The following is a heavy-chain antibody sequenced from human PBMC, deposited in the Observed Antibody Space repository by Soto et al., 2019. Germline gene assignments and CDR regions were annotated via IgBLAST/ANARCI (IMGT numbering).Heavy chain of an antibody. CDR1: GGSISSYC. V-gene: IGHV4-59*01. CDR2: IYYSGST. J-gene: IGHJ4*02. D-gene: IGHD2-8*01. CDR3: ARVYAYYFDY. Sequence: SETLSVTCTVAGGSISSYCWSWIRQPPGKGLEWIGYIYYSGSTNYNPSLKSRVTISVDTSKNQFSLKLSSVTAADTAVYYCARVYAYYFDYWGQGTLVTVSS.